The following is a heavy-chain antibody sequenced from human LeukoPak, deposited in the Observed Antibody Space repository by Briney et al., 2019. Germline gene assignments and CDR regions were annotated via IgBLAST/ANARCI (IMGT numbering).Heavy chain of an antibody. J-gene: IGHJ3*02. CDR3: AKYIMVRGVIISPGAFDI. D-gene: IGHD3-10*01. CDR1: GFTFSSYA. V-gene: IGHV3-23*01. Sequence: PGGSLRLSCAASGFTFSSYAMSWVRQAPGKGLEWVSAISGSGGSTYYADSVKGRFTISRDNSKNTLYLQMNSLRAEDTAVYYCAKYIMVRGVIISPGAFDIWGQGTMVTVSS. CDR2: ISGSGGST.